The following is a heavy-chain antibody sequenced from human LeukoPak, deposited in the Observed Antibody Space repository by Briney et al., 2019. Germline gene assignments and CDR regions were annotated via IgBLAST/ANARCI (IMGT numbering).Heavy chain of an antibody. CDR3: AKEHCSSTSCYEPGFDY. J-gene: IGHJ4*02. Sequence: GGSLRLSCEASGFTFSSYAMSWVRQAPGKGLEWVSAISGSGGSTYYADSVKGRFTISRDNSKNTLYLQMNSLRAEDTAVYYCAKEHCSSTSCYEPGFDYWGQGTLVTVSS. CDR1: GFTFSSYA. D-gene: IGHD2-2*01. CDR2: ISGSGGST. V-gene: IGHV3-23*01.